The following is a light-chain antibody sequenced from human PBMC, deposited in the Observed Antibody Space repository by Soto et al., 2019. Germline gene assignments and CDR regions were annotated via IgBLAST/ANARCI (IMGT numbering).Light chain of an antibody. V-gene: IGLV1-51*01. CDR1: NSNIGTNY. Sequence: QSVLTQPPSVSAAPGQKVTISCSGSNSNIGTNYVSWYQHLPGTAPKLLIYDDNKRPSGIPDRFSASKSGTSATLGITGLRAGDEADYYCGTWDSSLSADVFGGGTKLTVL. CDR2: DDN. CDR3: GTWDSSLSADV. J-gene: IGLJ2*01.